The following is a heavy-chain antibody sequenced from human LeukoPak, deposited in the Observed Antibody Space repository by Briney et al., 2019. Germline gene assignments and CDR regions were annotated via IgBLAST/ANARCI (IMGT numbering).Heavy chain of an antibody. CDR1: GYTFTTYG. CDR2: ISGYNGNT. D-gene: IGHD2-2*01. CDR3: ARDREVVVPAAWHY. J-gene: IGHJ4*02. Sequence: ASVKVSCKASGYTFTTYGLSWVRQAPGQELEWMGWISGYNGNTNYAQSLQGRVTMTADTSSNTAYMELRSLRSDDTAVYYCARDREVVVPAAWHYWGQGTLVTVSS. V-gene: IGHV1-18*01.